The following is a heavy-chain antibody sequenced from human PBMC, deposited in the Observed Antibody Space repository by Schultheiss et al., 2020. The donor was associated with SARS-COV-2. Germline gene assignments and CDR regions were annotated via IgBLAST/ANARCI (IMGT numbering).Heavy chain of an antibody. CDR3: AREANLGWFDP. CDR2: IYYSGST. CDR1: GGSISSYY. Sequence: SETLSLTCTVSGGSISSYYWSWIRQPPGKGLEWIGYIYYSGSTYYNPSLKSRVTISVDTSKNQFSLKLSSVTAADTAVYYCAREANLGWFDPWGQGTLVTVSS. J-gene: IGHJ5*02. V-gene: IGHV4-59*12.